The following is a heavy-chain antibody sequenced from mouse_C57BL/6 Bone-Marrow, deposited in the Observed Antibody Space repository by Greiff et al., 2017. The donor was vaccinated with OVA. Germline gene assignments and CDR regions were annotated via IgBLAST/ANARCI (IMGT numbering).Heavy chain of an antibody. CDR2: IWSGGST. Sequence: VQLVESGPGLVQPSQSLSITCTVSGFSLTSYGVHWVRQSPGKGLEWLGVIWSGGSTDYNAAFISRLSISKDNSKSQVFFKMNSLQADDTAIYYCARKEDYYGRYYYAMDYWGQGTSVTVSS. V-gene: IGHV2-2*01. CDR1: GFSLTSYG. D-gene: IGHD1-1*01. CDR3: ARKEDYYGRYYYAMDY. J-gene: IGHJ4*01.